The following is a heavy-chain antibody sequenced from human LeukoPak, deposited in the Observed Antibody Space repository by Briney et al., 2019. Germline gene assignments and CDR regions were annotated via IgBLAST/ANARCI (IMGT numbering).Heavy chain of an antibody. CDR2: INWNSDSI. V-gene: IGHV3-9*01. D-gene: IGHD5-12*01. Sequence: GGSLRLSCAVSGFTFDDYAMHWVRQVPGKGLEWVSGINWNSDSIGYADSVKGRFSTSRDNAKNSLYLQMNSLRAEDTAFYYCAINGGGDSGYGNFDYWGQGTLVTVSS. J-gene: IGHJ4*02. CDR3: AINGGGDSGYGNFDY. CDR1: GFTFDDYA.